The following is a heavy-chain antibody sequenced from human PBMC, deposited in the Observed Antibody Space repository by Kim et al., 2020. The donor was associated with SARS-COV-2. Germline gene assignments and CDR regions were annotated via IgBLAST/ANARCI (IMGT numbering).Heavy chain of an antibody. J-gene: IGHJ3*02. CDR3: ARVGYRSWYDAFDI. D-gene: IGHD6-13*01. Sequence: YAPVFTGRFGFPVDTSVSTAYLQISSLKAEDTAVYYCARVGYRSWYDAFDIWGQGTMVTVSS. V-gene: IGHV7-4-1*02.